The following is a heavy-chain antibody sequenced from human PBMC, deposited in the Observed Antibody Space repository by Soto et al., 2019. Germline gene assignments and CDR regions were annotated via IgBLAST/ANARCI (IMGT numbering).Heavy chain of an antibody. J-gene: IGHJ4*02. CDR1: GYPISSGYY. D-gene: IGHD5-12*01. Sequence: SETLSLTCAVSGYPISSGYYWGWIRQPPGKGLEWIGIIHHSGSTYYNPSLRSRITISVDTSKSQFSLKMPSVTAADTAVYYCARSSGYVPGGYWGQGILVTV. CDR2: IHHSGST. CDR3: ARSSGYVPGGY. V-gene: IGHV4-38-2*01.